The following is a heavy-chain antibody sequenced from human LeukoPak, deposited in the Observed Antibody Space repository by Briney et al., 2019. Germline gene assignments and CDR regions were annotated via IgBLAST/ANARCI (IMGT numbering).Heavy chain of an antibody. D-gene: IGHD3-16*02. CDR2: INHSGST. J-gene: IGHJ5*02. CDR3: ARGRGYYVWGSYRQNWFDP. CDR1: GGSFSGYY. V-gene: IGHV4-34*01. Sequence: SETLSLTCAVYGGSFSGYYWSWIRQPPGKGLEWIGEINHSGSTNYNPFLKSRVTISVDTSKNQFSLKLSSVTAADTAVYYCARGRGYYVWGSYRQNWFDPWGQGTLVTVSS.